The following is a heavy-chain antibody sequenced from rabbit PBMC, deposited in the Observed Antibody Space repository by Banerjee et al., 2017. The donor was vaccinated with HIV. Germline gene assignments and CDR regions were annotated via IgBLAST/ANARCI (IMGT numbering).Heavy chain of an antibody. CDR2: IYVGSSGST. Sequence: QSLEESGGGLVKPGASLTLTCTASGFSFSSGYDMCWVRQAPGKGLEWIACIYVGSSGSTYYASWAKGRFTISKTSSTTVTLQMTSLTAADMATYFCARDLTSSSGYAFNLWGPGTLVTVS. D-gene: IGHD1-1*01. CDR3: ARDLTSSSGYAFNL. CDR1: GFSFSSGYD. V-gene: IGHV1S40*01. J-gene: IGHJ4*01.